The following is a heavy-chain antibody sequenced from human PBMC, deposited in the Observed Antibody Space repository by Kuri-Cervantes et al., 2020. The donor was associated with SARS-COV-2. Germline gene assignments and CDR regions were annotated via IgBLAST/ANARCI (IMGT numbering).Heavy chain of an antibody. CDR1: GGTFSSYA. CDR2: IIPIFAKA. D-gene: IGHD3-22*01. J-gene: IGHJ4*02. CDR3: ARGPGLSDSRGYYYFY. Sequence: SVKVSCKASGGTFSSYAISWVRQAPGQGLEWMGGIIPIFAKANYAQKFQGRVTITADQSTSTAYMELSSLRSEDTAVYYRARGPGLSDSRGYYYFYWGQGTLVPSPQ. V-gene: IGHV1-69*13.